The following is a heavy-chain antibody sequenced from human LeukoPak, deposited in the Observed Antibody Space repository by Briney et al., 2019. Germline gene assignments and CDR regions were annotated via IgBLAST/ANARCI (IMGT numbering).Heavy chain of an antibody. CDR3: AIMHGYYDGSGYWVQ. CDR1: SVISFSDG. D-gene: IGHD3-22*01. CDR2: FTTSGATT. V-gene: IGHV3-23*01. Sequence: GGAPRIFCAASSVISFSDGMSWVLQAPRGRGEGVSFFTTSGATTSYADSVKGRFTISRDNPRNTLYMQMNSLRDEDTALYYCAIMHGYYDGSGYWVQWGQGTLVTVSS. J-gene: IGHJ4*02.